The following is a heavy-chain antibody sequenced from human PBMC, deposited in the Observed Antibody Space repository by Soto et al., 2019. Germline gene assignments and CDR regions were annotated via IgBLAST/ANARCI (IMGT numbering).Heavy chain of an antibody. CDR2: INYSGSA. D-gene: IGHD2-21*02. CDR3: AREGGGDPLFDY. CDR1: GGSISTYY. J-gene: IGHJ4*02. V-gene: IGHV4-59*01. Sequence: SETLSLTCTVSGGSISTYYWTWIRQPPGKGLEWIGYINYSGSAIYNPSLKSRVTMSVDTSKNQFSLRVNSVTAADTAVYFCAREGGGDPLFDYWGQGSLVTVSS.